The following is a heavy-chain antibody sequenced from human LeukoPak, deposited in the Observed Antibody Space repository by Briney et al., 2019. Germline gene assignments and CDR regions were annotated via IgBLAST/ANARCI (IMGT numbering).Heavy chain of an antibody. Sequence: SETLSLTCTVSDGSLSGHYWSWIRQPPGKGLESIGFVYYTGSTNYNPSLKSRVTISVDTSKNQFSLKLSSVTAADTAVYYCARLVAGTYFDYWGQGTLVTVSS. CDR3: ARLVAGTYFDY. D-gene: IGHD6-19*01. CDR1: DGSLSGHY. V-gene: IGHV4-59*08. CDR2: VYYTGST. J-gene: IGHJ4*02.